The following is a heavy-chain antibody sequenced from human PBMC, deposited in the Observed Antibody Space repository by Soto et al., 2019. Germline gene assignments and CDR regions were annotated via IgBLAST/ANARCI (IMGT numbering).Heavy chain of an antibody. J-gene: IGHJ4*02. CDR3: ARATSYTDSGLDS. CDR2: NYYIGSA. CDR1: GDSVTSSY. Sequence: PSETLSLTCVVSGDSVTSSYWSWIRQPPGKGLEWIGLNYYIGSAAYNPSLKSLATISVDTSKNVVSLKLTSVSAADTAVYFCARATSYTDSGLDSWGQGTLVTVSS. D-gene: IGHD6-25*01. V-gene: IGHV4-59*02.